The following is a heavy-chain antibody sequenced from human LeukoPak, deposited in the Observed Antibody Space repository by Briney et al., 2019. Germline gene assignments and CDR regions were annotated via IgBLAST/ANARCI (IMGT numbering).Heavy chain of an antibody. Sequence: SETLSLTCTVSSASITSSPYFWGWIRQSPGKGLEWIGSIYYSGSTYYNPSLKSRVTISVDTSKNQFSLKLSSVTAADTAVYYCARDPLYSGSPLDYWGQGTLVTVSS. CDR3: ARDPLYSGSPLDY. D-gene: IGHD1-26*01. V-gene: IGHV4-39*07. J-gene: IGHJ4*02. CDR1: SASITSSPYF. CDR2: IYYSGST.